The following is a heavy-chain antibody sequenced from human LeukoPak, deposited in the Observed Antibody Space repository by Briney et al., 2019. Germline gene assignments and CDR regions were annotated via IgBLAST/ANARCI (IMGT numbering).Heavy chain of an antibody. CDR1: GGTFSSYA. CDR3: ARGGSFPYYFDY. Sequence: GSSVKVSCKASGGTFSSYAISWVRQAPGQGLEWMGGIIPIFGTANYAQKFQGRVTITADESTSTAYMELSSLRAEDMAVYYCARGGSFPYYFDYWGQGTLVTVSS. J-gene: IGHJ4*02. V-gene: IGHV1-69*01. CDR2: IIPIFGTA. D-gene: IGHD1-26*01.